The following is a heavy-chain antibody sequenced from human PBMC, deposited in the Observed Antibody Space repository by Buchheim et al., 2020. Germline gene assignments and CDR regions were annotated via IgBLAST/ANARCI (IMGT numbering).Heavy chain of an antibody. CDR3: AHSHGWQLDKRFDY. Sequence: QITLKESGPTLVKPTQTLTLTCTFSGFSLSTSGVGVGRIRQPPGKALEWLAFIYLADDKRYSPSLKSRLTITKDTSKNQVVLTMTNMDPVDTATYYCAHSHGWQLDKRFDYWGQGTL. V-gene: IGHV2-5*02. D-gene: IGHD6-6*01. J-gene: IGHJ4*02. CDR2: IYLADDK. CDR1: GFSLSTSGVG.